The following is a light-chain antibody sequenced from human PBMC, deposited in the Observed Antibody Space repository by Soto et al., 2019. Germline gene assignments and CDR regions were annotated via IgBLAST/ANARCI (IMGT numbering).Light chain of an antibody. CDR2: DVS. CDR1: SSDVGGYNY. Sequence: QSALTQPASVSGSPGQSITISCTGTSSDVGGYNYVSWYQQHPGKAPKLMIYDVSNRPSGVSNRFSGSKSGNTASLTISALQAEDEADYYCSSYTSISTLVVFGGGTKLTVL. V-gene: IGLV2-14*03. J-gene: IGLJ2*01. CDR3: SSYTSISTLVV.